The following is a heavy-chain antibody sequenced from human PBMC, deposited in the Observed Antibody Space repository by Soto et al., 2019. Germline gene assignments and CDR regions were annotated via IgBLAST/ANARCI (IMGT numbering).Heavy chain of an antibody. V-gene: IGHV4-34*04. CDR3: ARGYPRSILSTSLTTSYWFDS. CDR2: INHGGTT. CDR1: GESLRGYY. Sequence: QVQLQQWGTGLLKPSETLSLHCAVYGESLRGYYWSWIRQTPAMGLEWIGEINHGGTTNHDSSLKSRAIFSIGTSKNQVSLRLNYVTAADTAVYYCARGYPRSILSTSLTTSYWFDSWGQGTLVTVSS. D-gene: IGHD2-21*01. J-gene: IGHJ5*01.